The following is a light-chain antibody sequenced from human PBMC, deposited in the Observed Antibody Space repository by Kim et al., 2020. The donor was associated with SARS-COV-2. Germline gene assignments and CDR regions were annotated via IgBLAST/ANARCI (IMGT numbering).Light chain of an antibody. J-gene: IGLJ3*02. CDR1: KLGDKY. Sequence: VSPGQTPCLTRSGDKLGDKYAFWYQQKPGQSPVLVIYQDSKRPSGIPERFSGSNSGNTASLTISGTQAMDESDYYCQAWDSSTAWVFGGGTQLTVL. CDR2: QDS. CDR3: QAWDSSTAWV. V-gene: IGLV3-1*01.